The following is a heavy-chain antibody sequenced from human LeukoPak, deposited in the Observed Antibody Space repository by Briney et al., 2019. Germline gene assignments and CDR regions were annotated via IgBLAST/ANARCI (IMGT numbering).Heavy chain of an antibody. Sequence: GSLRLSCAASGFTVSSNYMSWVRQAPGKGLEWVSVIYSGGSTYYADSVKGRFTISRHNSKNTLYLQMNSLRAEDTAVYYCARAAYYYDSSGSRAFDIWGQGTMVTVSS. CDR3: ARAAYYYDSSGSRAFDI. V-gene: IGHV3-53*04. J-gene: IGHJ3*02. D-gene: IGHD3-22*01. CDR2: IYSGGST. CDR1: GFTVSSNY.